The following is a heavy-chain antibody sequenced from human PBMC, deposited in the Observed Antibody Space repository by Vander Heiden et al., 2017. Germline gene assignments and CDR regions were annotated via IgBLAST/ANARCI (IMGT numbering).Heavy chain of an antibody. CDR2: INSDGGST. Sequence: EVQLVESGGGLVQPGGSLRLSCAASGFTFSSYWMHWVRQAPGKGLVWVSRINSDGGSTSYADSVKGRFTISRDNAKNTLYLQMNSLRAEDTAVYYCARDLVYSSSSPYYYYYGMDVWGQGTTVTVSS. CDR3: ARDLVYSSSSPYYYYYGMDV. D-gene: IGHD6-6*01. J-gene: IGHJ6*02. V-gene: IGHV3-74*01. CDR1: GFTFSSYW.